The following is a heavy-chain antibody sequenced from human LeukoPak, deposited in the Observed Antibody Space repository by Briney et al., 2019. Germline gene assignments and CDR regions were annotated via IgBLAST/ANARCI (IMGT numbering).Heavy chain of an antibody. CDR1: GYTFTSYY. J-gene: IGHJ4*02. CDR2: INPNSGGT. D-gene: IGHD6-19*01. CDR3: ARGRSSGPWGELDY. Sequence: GASVKVSCKASGYTFTSYYMHWVRQAPGQGLEWMGWINPNSGGTNYAQKFQGRVTMTRDTSISTAYMELSRLRSDDTAVYYCARGRSSGPWGELDYWGQGTLVTVSS. V-gene: IGHV1-2*02.